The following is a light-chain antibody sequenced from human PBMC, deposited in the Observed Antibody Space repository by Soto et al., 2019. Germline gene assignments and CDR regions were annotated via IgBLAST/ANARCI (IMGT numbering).Light chain of an antibody. CDR2: GAS. J-gene: IGKJ5*01. V-gene: IGKV3-20*01. CDR1: QSVSSSY. CDR3: QQYNNWPIT. Sequence: EIVLTQSPGTLSLSPGERATLSCRASQSVSSSYLAWNQQKPGQAPRLLIYGASSRATGIPDRFSGSGSGTEFTLTISSLQSEDFAVYYCQQYNNWPITFGQGTRLEIK.